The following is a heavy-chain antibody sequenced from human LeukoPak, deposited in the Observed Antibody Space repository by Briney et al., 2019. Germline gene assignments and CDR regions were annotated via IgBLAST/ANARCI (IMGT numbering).Heavy chain of an antibody. Sequence: ASVKVSCKGSGYTFSAYVLHWVCQAPGQSLEWMGWINGGNGETRYSENFHGRVTITRDAPAKTSYMELSSLGLEDTAVYYCARGWWDLGEIPFWGQGTLVTVSS. J-gene: IGHJ4*02. CDR2: INGGNGET. D-gene: IGHD1-26*01. V-gene: IGHV1-3*01. CDR3: ARGWWDLGEIPF. CDR1: GYTFSAYV.